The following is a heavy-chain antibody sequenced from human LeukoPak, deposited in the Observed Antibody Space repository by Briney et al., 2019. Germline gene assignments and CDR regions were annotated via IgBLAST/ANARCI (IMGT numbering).Heavy chain of an antibody. J-gene: IGHJ4*02. D-gene: IGHD6-13*01. CDR1: GGSISSSSYY. V-gene: IGHV4-39*07. CDR3: AREKWAAAGSFFDY. Sequence: SETLSLTCTVSGGSISSSSYYWGWIRQPPGKGLEWIGSIYYSGSTYYNPSLKSRVTISVDTSKNQFSLKLSSVTAADTAVYYCAREKWAAAGSFFDYWGQGTLVTVSS. CDR2: IYYSGST.